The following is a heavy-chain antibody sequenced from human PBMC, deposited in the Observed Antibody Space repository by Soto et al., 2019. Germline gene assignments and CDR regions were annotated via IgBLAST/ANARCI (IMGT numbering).Heavy chain of an antibody. V-gene: IGHV4-61*01. CDR3: TRGADPYKTGH. CDR1: GGSVNIGTYY. Sequence: PSETLSLTCTVPGGSVNIGTYYWIWIRQPPGKGLEWSGFIHYSGSTNYNPSLKGRVTMSVDTSKNQFSLKLTSVNTADTAIYYCTRGADPYKTGHWGQGTLVTVSS. D-gene: IGHD3-9*01. J-gene: IGHJ4*02. CDR2: IHYSGST.